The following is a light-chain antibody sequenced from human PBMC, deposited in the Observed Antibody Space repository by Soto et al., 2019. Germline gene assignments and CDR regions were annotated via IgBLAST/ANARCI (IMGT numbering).Light chain of an antibody. CDR2: DVS. V-gene: IGLV2-11*01. CDR1: SSDVGAYNY. J-gene: IGLJ2*01. CDR3: CSYAGSYTFVV. Sequence: QSALTQPRSVSGSPGQSVTISCTGTSSDVGAYNYVSWYQQHPGKAPKLMIYDVSERPSGVPDRFSGSKSSNTASLTISGLQAEDEDDYYCCSYAGSYTFVVFGGGTKLTVL.